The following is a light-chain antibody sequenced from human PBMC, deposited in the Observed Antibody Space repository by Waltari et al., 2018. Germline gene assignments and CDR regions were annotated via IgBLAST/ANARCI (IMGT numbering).Light chain of an antibody. Sequence: DIVMTQTPESLAVSLGERATITCKSSQTVFYSSNNKNYLTWYQQKPGQAPKLPIYRASTRASRVPDRFTGSGSGTDFTLTISSLQADDGAVYYCEQYYSRPWTFGQGTRVE. J-gene: IGKJ1*01. CDR2: RAS. CDR3: EQYYSRPWT. V-gene: IGKV4-1*01. CDR1: QTVFYSSNNKNY.